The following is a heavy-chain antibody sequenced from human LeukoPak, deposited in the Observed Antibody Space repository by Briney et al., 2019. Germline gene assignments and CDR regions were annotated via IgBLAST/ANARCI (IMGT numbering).Heavy chain of an antibody. J-gene: IGHJ4*02. Sequence: ASVKVSCKASGYTFTAYYMHWVRQAPGQGLEWMGWINPNSGGTNYAQTFQDRVTMTRDTSISTAYMELSRLRSDDTAVYYCARDSGSSWYFGYWGQGTLVTVSS. V-gene: IGHV1-2*02. CDR3: ARDSGSSWYFGY. CDR2: INPNSGGT. CDR1: GYTFTAYY. D-gene: IGHD6-13*01.